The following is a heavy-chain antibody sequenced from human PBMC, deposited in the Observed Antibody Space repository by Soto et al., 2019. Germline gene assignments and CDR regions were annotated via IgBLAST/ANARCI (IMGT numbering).Heavy chain of an antibody. D-gene: IGHD6-19*01. CDR3: AKVKPLGIAVAGHYFDY. V-gene: IGHV3-23*01. Sequence: PGGSLRLSCAASGFTFSSYAMSWVRQAPGKGLEWVSAISGSGGSTYYADSVKGRFTISRDNSKNTLYPQMNSLRAEDTAVYYCAKVKPLGIAVAGHYFDYWGQGTLVTVS. CDR1: GFTFSSYA. CDR2: ISGSGGST. J-gene: IGHJ4*02.